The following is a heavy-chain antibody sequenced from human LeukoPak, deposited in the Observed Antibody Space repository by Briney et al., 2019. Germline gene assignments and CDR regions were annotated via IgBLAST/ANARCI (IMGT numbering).Heavy chain of an antibody. CDR2: MNPNSGNT. J-gene: IGHJ6*03. CDR3: ARVGGYSYGWAYYYYYMDV. Sequence: GASVKVSCKASGYTFTSYDINWVRQATGLGVEWMGWMNPNSGNTGYAQKFQGRVTITRNTSISTAYMELSSLRSEDTAVYYCARVGGYSYGWAYYYYYMDVWGKGTTVTVSS. CDR1: GYTFTSYD. D-gene: IGHD5-18*01. V-gene: IGHV1-8*03.